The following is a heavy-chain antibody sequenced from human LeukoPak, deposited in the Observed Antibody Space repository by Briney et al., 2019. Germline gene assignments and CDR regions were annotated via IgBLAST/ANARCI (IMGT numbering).Heavy chain of an antibody. Sequence: GGSLRLSCAASGFTFSTYAMSWVRQAPGKGLEWVSAISGSTGRTYYTDSVKGRFTISRDNSKNTLYLQMNNLRAEDTAVYYCAPRVVGSAPFDYWGQGTLVTVSS. CDR1: GFTFSTYA. V-gene: IGHV3-23*01. J-gene: IGHJ4*02. D-gene: IGHD2-15*01. CDR2: ISGSTGRT. CDR3: APRVVGSAPFDY.